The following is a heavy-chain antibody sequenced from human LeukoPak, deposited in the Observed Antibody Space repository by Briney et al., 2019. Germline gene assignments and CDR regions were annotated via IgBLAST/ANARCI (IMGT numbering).Heavy chain of an antibody. CDR3: TRAGRYCSGGSCYSFY. CDR1: GFTFGNYV. CDR2: IRSKVYGGTT. D-gene: IGHD2-15*01. V-gene: IGHV3-49*04. J-gene: IGHJ4*02. Sequence: GSLRLSCRGSGFTFGNYVMSWVRQAPGKGLEWVGFIRSKVYGGTTEYAASVKGRFTISRDDSKSIAYLQMNSLKTEDTAVYYCTRAGRYCSGGSCYSFYWGQGTLVTVSS.